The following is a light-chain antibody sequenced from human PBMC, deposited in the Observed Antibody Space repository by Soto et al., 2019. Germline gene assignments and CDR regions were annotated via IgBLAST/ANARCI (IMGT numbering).Light chain of an antibody. J-gene: IGKJ4*01. V-gene: IGKV3-20*01. Sequence: ETVLTQSPGSLSLFPGERATLSCRASQSVSSSYLAWYQQKPGQAPRLLIYGASSRATGIPDRFSGSGSGTDFTLTISRLEPEDFAVYYCQQHGSSPLTFGGGTKVEIK. CDR1: QSVSSSY. CDR3: QQHGSSPLT. CDR2: GAS.